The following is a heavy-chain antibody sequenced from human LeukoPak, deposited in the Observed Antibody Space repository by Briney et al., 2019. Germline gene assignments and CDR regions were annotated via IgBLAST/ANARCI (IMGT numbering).Heavy chain of an antibody. J-gene: IGHJ6*03. CDR3: ARGGRGGGNPLDVDYYMDV. V-gene: IGHV1-46*01. CDR2: INPSGGST. CDR1: GYTFTSYY. Sequence: ASVKVSCKASGYTFTSYYMHWVRQAPGQGLEWMGIINPSGGSTSYAQKFQGRVTITADESTSTAYMELSSLRSEDTAVYYCARGGRGGGNPLDVDYYMDVWGKGTTVTVSS. D-gene: IGHD4-23*01.